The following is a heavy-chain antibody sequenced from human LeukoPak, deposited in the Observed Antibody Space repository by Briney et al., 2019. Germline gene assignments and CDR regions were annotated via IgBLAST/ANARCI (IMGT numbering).Heavy chain of an antibody. D-gene: IGHD6-19*01. V-gene: IGHV4-59*01. J-gene: IGHJ4*02. CDR2: IYYSGTT. CDR1: GGSIRKYY. CDR3: ARGFGSGCPNGVFDY. Sequence: SETLSLTCTVSGGSIRKYYWSWIRQPPGKGLEWIGYIYYSGTTNYNPSLKSRVTISIDTSKNQFSLKLSSVTAADTAVYYCARGFGSGCPNGVFDYWGQGTLVTVSS.